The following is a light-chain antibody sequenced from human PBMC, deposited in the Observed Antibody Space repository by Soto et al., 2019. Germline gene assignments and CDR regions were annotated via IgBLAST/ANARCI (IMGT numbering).Light chain of an antibody. CDR2: ANI. CDR1: SSNIGAGYD. CDR3: CSYAGSTNFVL. Sequence: QSVLTQSPSVSGAPGQRVTISCTGSSSNIGAGYDVHWYQQLPGTAPKLLIFANINRPSGVPDRFSGSKSGTSASLAITGLRAEDEADYYCCSYAGSTNFVLFGGGTKLTVL. V-gene: IGLV1-40*01. J-gene: IGLJ3*02.